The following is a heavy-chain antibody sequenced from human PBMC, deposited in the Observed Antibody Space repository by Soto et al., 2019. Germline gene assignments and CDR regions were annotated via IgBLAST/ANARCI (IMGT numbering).Heavy chain of an antibody. CDR3: ARDGRSCSSTSCSSPPPYYYGMDV. V-gene: IGHV1-69*01. D-gene: IGHD2-2*01. CDR2: IIPIFGTA. Sequence: QVQLVQSGAEVKKPGSSVKVSCKASGGTFSSYAISWVRQAPGQGLEWMGGIIPIFGTANSAQKFQGRVKITAEESTSTAHMELSSLRSEDTAVYYCARDGRSCSSTSCSSPPPYYYGMDVWGQGTTVTVSS. CDR1: GGTFSSYA. J-gene: IGHJ6*02.